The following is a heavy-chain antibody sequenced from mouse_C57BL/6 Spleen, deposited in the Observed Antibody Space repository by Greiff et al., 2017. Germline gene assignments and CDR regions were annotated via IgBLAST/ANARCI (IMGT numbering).Heavy chain of an antibody. V-gene: IGHV1-19*01. D-gene: IGHD1-1*01. CDR1: GYTFTDYY. J-gene: IGHJ2*01. CDR2: INPYNGGT. Sequence: VQLQQSGPVLVKPGASVKMSCKASGYTFTDYYMNWVKQSHGKSLEWIGVINPYNGGTSYNQKFKGKATLTVDKSSSRAYMELNSLTSEDSAVYYCAGEALLLREGYYFGYWGQGTTLTVSS. CDR3: AGEALLLREGYYFGY.